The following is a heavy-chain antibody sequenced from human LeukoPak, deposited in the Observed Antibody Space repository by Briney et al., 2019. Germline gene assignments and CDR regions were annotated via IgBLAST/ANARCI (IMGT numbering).Heavy chain of an antibody. Sequence: ASVTVSFKASGYTFTSYGINWVRQAPGQGLEWMGWISAYNGNTNYAQKLQGRVTMTTDTSTSTAYMELRSVRSDDTAVYYCARSRRLNPTYYYFWSGYYQSGLDYWGQGTLVTVSS. CDR2: ISAYNGNT. J-gene: IGHJ4*02. V-gene: IGHV1-18*01. CDR1: GYTFTSYG. CDR3: ARSRRLNPTYYYFWSGYYQSGLDY. D-gene: IGHD3-3*01.